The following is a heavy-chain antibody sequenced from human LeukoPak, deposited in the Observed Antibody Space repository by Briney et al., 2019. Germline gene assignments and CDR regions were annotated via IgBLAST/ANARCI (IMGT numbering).Heavy chain of an antibody. V-gene: IGHV3-53*04. CDR2: IYSGGNT. CDR1: GFTVSSNY. Sequence: SGGSLRLSCAASGFTVSSNYMTWVRQAPGKGLEWLSVIYSGGNTYYGDSVKGRFTISRHNFKNAVYLQMNSLRPKDTAIYYCARGYSSSSFFDYWGRGTLVTVSS. D-gene: IGHD6-6*01. CDR3: ARGYSSSSFFDY. J-gene: IGHJ4*02.